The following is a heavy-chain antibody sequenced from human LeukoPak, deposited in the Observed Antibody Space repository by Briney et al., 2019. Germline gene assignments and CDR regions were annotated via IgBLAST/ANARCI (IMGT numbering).Heavy chain of an antibody. J-gene: IGHJ6*02. CDR2: ISKGGTYI. Sequence: PGGSLRLSCAGSGFTFSPYTMNWVRQAPGKRLEWVSCISKGGTYIYYADSVRGRFTISRDNAKNSLYLQMNSLRAEDTAVYYCAREEDSTTIRSSYGMDVWGQGTTVTVSS. CDR1: GFTFSPYT. CDR3: AREEDSTTIRSSYGMDV. V-gene: IGHV3-21*01. D-gene: IGHD2/OR15-2a*01.